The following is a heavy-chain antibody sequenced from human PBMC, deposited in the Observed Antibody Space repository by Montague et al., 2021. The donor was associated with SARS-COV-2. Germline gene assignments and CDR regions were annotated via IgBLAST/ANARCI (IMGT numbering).Heavy chain of an antibody. CDR2: ISSSSSYI. V-gene: IGHV3-21*01. CDR1: GFTFSSYS. Sequence: SLRLSCAAYGFTFSSYSMNWVRQAPGKGLEWVSSISSSSSYIYYADSVKGRFTISRDNAKNSLYLQMNSLRAEDTAVYYCARDLTEDYGDAGFDYWGQGTLVTVSS. CDR3: ARDLTEDYGDAGFDY. J-gene: IGHJ4*02. D-gene: IGHD4-17*01.